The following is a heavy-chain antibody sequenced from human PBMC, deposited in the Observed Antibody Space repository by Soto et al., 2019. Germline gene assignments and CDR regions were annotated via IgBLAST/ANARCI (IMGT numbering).Heavy chain of an antibody. D-gene: IGHD3-10*01. Sequence: QVQLVQSGADMKKPGASVKVSCKASGYTFTTYEINWVRQVPGQGLEWMGWMSPSSGNTGYVDQFRGRVTMTSDTSMTTAYMEVRSLPSEDTAVYYCARVGGQLFGDHGLDVWGQGTTVIVSS. CDR3: ARVGGQLFGDHGLDV. V-gene: IGHV1-8*01. CDR2: MSPSSGNT. CDR1: GYTFTTYE. J-gene: IGHJ6*02.